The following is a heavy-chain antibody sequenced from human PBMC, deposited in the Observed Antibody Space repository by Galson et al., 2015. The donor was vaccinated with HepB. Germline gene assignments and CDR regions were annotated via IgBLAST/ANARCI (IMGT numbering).Heavy chain of an antibody. Sequence: SLRLSCAASGFTFSSYGMHWVRQAPGKGLEWVSSIYWGDRTDYGDSVKDRFTISRDISTNTLYLQMNSLRVDDTALYYCATEGDTSTWYRYWGQGTLVTVSS. J-gene: IGHJ1*01. V-gene: IGHV3-NL1*01. CDR3: ATEGDTSTWYRY. CDR1: GFTFSSYG. CDR2: IYWGDRT. D-gene: IGHD2-2*01.